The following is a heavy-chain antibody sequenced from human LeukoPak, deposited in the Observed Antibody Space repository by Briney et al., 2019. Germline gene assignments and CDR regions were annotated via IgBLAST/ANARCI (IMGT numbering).Heavy chain of an antibody. CDR2: IYSGGST. J-gene: IGHJ6*02. CDR1: GFTVSSNY. CDR3: ARSGEMATIPWYYYYGMDV. Sequence: GGSLRLSCAASGFTVSSNYMSWVRQAPGKGLEWVSVIYSGGSTYYADSVKGRFTISRDNSKNTLYLQMNSLRVEDTAVYYCARSGEMATIPWYYYYGMDVWGQGTTVTVSS. V-gene: IGHV3-66*01. D-gene: IGHD5-24*01.